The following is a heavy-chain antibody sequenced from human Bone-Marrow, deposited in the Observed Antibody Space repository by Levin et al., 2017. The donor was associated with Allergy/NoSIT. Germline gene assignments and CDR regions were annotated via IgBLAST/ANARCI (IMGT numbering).Heavy chain of an antibody. D-gene: IGHD2-15*01. Sequence: GGSLRLSCAASGFTFSDYWMSWGRQAPGKGLEWVANIKQDGSQKYYVDSVKGRFTISRDNAKNSLSLQMNSLRAEDTAVYYCARDRRFGSSFSCDGPRSCYYMDVWGRGTTVTVSS. CDR3: ARDRRFGSSFSCDGPRSCYYMDV. J-gene: IGHJ6*03. CDR1: GFTFSDYW. V-gene: IGHV3-7*03. CDR2: IKQDGSQK.